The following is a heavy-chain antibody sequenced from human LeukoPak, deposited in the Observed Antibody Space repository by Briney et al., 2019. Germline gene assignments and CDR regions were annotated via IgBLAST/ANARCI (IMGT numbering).Heavy chain of an antibody. CDR2: ISYDGSDK. J-gene: IGHJ4*02. CDR3: ARDYDFWSGYYRRKGFDY. V-gene: IGHV3-30*04. D-gene: IGHD3-3*01. CDR1: GFTFSSYA. Sequence: GGSLRLSCAASGFTFSSYAMHWVRQAPGKGLEWVALISYDGSDKYDADSVKGRFTISRVNSKNTLYLQMNSLRAEDTAVYYCARDYDFWSGYYRRKGFDYWGQGTLVTAPS.